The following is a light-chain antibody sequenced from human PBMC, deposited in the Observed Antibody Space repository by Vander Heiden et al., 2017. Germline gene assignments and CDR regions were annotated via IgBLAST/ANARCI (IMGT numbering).Light chain of an antibody. CDR1: SPNIGSNT. CDR2: SNN. V-gene: IGLV1-44*01. J-gene: IGLJ2*01. Sequence: QAVLTQPPSASGPPGHRVTIPCSGSSPNIGSNTVNWYQQLPGTAPKLLIYSNNQRPSGVPDRFSGSKSGTSASLAISGLQSEDEADYYCAAWDDSLNGPVFGGGTKLTVL. CDR3: AAWDDSLNGPV.